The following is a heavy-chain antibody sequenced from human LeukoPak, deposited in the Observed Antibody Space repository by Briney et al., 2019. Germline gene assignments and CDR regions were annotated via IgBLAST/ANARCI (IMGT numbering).Heavy chain of an antibody. Sequence: PSETLSLTCTVSGGSITGHFWTWIRQPPGKGLEYIGYIYYTGTTNYNPSLKSRATISLDTSKNQFSLKLSFVTAADTAVYYCARHLGVTGTWDYWGQGALVTVSS. CDR3: ARHLGVTGTWDY. J-gene: IGHJ4*02. V-gene: IGHV4-59*08. CDR2: IYYTGTT. CDR1: GGSITGHF. D-gene: IGHD6-19*01.